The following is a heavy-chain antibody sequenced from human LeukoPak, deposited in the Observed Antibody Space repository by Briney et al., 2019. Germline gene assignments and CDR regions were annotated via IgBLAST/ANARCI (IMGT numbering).Heavy chain of an antibody. Sequence: SQTLSLTCTVPGGSISSGGYYWSWIRQHPGKGLEWIGYIYYSGSTYYNPSLKSRVTISVDTSKNQFSLKLSSVTAADTAVYYCARGLIGAFDIWGQGTMVTVSS. CDR1: GGSISSGGYY. J-gene: IGHJ3*02. V-gene: IGHV4-31*03. CDR2: IYYSGST. CDR3: ARGLIGAFDI.